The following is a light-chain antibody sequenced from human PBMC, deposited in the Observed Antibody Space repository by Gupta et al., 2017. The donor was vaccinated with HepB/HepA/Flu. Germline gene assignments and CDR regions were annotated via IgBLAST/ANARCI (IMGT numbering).Light chain of an antibody. CDR3: QTWGTDFRV. CDR2: LNNDGSH. CDR1: SGHSSYA. J-gene: IGLJ3*02. Sequence: QLVLTHSPSASASLGASVKLTCTLSSGHSSYAIAWHQQQPEKGPRYLMKLNNDGSHSKGDGIPDRFSGSNSGAERYLTISNLQSEDEADYYCQTWGTDFRVFGGGTKLTVL. V-gene: IGLV4-69*02.